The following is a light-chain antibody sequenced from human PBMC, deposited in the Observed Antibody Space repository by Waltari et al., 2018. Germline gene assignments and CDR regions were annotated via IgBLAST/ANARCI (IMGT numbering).Light chain of an antibody. CDR2: KAS. Sequence: DIQMTQSPSTLSASLGDRVTITCRASQSISTWLAWYHQRPGEAPNLLIYKASSLEGGVPSRFSGSGSGTEFTLTISSLQPDDFATYYCHQYHIYPGTFGQGTKVEIK. J-gene: IGKJ1*01. CDR1: QSISTW. V-gene: IGKV1-5*03. CDR3: HQYHIYPGT.